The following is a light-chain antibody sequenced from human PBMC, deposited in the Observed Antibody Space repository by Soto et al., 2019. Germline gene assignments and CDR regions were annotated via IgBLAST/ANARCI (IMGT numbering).Light chain of an antibody. Sequence: DIQMTQSPSSLSASVGDRVTITCRASQSISIYLNWYQQKPGKAPKILIFAASTLQSGVPSRFSGSGSGTDFTLTISSLQPEDFATYFCQHSYNTPYTFGQGTKLEIK. J-gene: IGKJ2*01. CDR3: QHSYNTPYT. CDR1: QSISIY. V-gene: IGKV1-39*01. CDR2: AAS.